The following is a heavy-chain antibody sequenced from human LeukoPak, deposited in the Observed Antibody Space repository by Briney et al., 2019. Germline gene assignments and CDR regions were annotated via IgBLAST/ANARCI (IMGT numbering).Heavy chain of an antibody. D-gene: IGHD4-23*01. CDR1: GFTLSGYF. Sequence: GGSLRLSCAASGFTLSGYFMSWVRQAPGKGLEWVSVIYSGGSTYYADSVKGRFTISRDNSKNTLYLQMNSLRAEDTAVYYCARADGGPGAFDIWGQGTMVTVSS. J-gene: IGHJ3*02. CDR2: IYSGGST. V-gene: IGHV3-53*01. CDR3: ARADGGPGAFDI.